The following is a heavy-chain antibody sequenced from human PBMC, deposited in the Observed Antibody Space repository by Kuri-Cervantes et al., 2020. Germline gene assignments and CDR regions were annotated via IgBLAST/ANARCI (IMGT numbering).Heavy chain of an antibody. CDR1: GGSISDYY. D-gene: IGHD3-3*01. Sequence: SETLSLTCTVSGGSISDYYWHWMRQPPGKGLEWIGSIYHSGSTYYKSSLRSRVTISADMSKNQFSLKLSSVTAADTAVYYCARGGLRFLQWLARDDAFDIWGQGTMVTVSS. CDR2: IYHSGST. V-gene: IGHV4-38-2*02. CDR3: ARGGLRFLQWLARDDAFDI. J-gene: IGHJ3*02.